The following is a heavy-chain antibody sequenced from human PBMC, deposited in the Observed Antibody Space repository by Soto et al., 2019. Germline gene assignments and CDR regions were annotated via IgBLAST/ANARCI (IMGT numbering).Heavy chain of an antibody. V-gene: IGHV3-21*01. D-gene: IGHD5-18*01. J-gene: IGHJ5*02. CDR2: ISSSSSYI. CDR3: AREKIVDTAMVLDP. CDR1: GFTFSSYS. Sequence: PGGSLRLSCAASGFTFSSYSMNWVRQAPGKGLEWVSSISSSSSYIYYADSVKGRFTISRDNAKNSLYLQMNSLRAEDTAVYYCAREKIVDTAMVLDPWGQGTLVTVSS.